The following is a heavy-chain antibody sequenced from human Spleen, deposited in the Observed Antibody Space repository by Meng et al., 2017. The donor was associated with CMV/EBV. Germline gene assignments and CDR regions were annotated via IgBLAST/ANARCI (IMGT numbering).Heavy chain of an antibody. V-gene: IGHV4-34*01. CDR2: INHSGST. Sequence: YSGYFSGYYWSWIRQPPGKGLEWIGEINHSGSTNYNPSLKSRVTISVDTSKNQFSLKLSSVTAADTAVYYCASSRHMITFGGVIVGWGQGTLVTVSS. CDR3: ASSRHMITFGGVIVG. CDR1: SGYFSGYY. J-gene: IGHJ4*02. D-gene: IGHD3-16*02.